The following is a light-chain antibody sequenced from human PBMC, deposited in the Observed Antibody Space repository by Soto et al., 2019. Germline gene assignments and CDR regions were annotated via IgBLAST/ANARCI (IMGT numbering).Light chain of an antibody. Sequence: AIQMTQSPSFLSVSVGDRVTITCRASQDIRNDLGWYQQKPGKAPKLLIYGTSNLQSGVPSRFSGSGSDTDFTLTISSLQPEDFAIYYCLQDYIYPYTFGQGTKLEIK. CDR1: QDIRND. J-gene: IGKJ2*01. CDR2: GTS. V-gene: IGKV1-6*01. CDR3: LQDYIYPYT.